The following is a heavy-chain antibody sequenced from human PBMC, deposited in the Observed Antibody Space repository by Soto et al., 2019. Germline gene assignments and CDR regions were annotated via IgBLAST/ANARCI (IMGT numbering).Heavy chain of an antibody. CDR1: GYTFTAYY. Sequence: ASVKVSCKATGYTFTAYYIHWVRQAPGQGLEWMGWINSNSGDRNYEQKFQGWVTMTRDTSTSTVYMKLSSLRSEDTAVYYCTRSIITTAGTDAFDLWGQGTLVTVSS. CDR3: TRSIITTAGTDAFDL. J-gene: IGHJ3*01. CDR2: INSNSGDR. D-gene: IGHD6-13*01. V-gene: IGHV1-2*04.